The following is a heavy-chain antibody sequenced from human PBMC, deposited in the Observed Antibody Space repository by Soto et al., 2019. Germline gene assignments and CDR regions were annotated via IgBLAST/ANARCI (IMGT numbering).Heavy chain of an antibody. V-gene: IGHV5-51*01. CDR1: GYSFTSYW. J-gene: IGHJ6*02. Sequence: GESLKISCKGSGYSFTSYWIGWVRQMPGKGLEWMGIIYPGDSDTRYSPSFQGQVTISADKSISTAYLQWSSLKASDTAMYYCAIASFPPVGGGPPDYYGMDVWGQGTTVTVSS. CDR2: IYPGDSDT. D-gene: IGHD3-16*01. CDR3: AIASFPPVGGGPPDYYGMDV.